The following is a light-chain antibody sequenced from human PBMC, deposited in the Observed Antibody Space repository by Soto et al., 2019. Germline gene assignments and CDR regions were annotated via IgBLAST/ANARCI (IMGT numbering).Light chain of an antibody. Sequence: QSVLTQPASVSGYPGQSITISCTGRSSDVGGYNYVSWYQQHPGKAPKFMIYEVSRRPSGVSNRFSGSKSGNTASLTVSGLQAEDEADYYCSSYTTSNTYVFXTGTKGTVL. CDR3: SSYTTSNTYV. J-gene: IGLJ1*01. CDR1: SSDVGGYNY. CDR2: EVS. V-gene: IGLV2-14*01.